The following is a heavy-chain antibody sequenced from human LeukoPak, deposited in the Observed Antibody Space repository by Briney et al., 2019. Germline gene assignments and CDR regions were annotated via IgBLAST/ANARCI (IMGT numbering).Heavy chain of an antibody. Sequence: GGSLRLSCAASGFTFDDYAMHWVRQAPGKGLEWVSLISWDGGSTYYADSVKGRFTISRDNSKNSLYLQMNSLRAGDTALYYCAKVMGFGELKGPNDYWGQGNLVTVSS. CDR3: AKVMGFGELKGPNDY. D-gene: IGHD3-10*01. CDR1: GFTFDDYA. J-gene: IGHJ4*02. V-gene: IGHV3-43D*03. CDR2: ISWDGGST.